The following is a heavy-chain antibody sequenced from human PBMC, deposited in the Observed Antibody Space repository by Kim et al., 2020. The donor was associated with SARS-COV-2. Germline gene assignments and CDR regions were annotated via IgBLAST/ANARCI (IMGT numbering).Heavy chain of an antibody. D-gene: IGHD6-19*01. V-gene: IGHV3-30*18. J-gene: IGHJ4*02. CDR2: IPYDGSNT. CDR1: GFTFSSYG. CDR3: AKDLLYGVAVAGLDY. Sequence: GGSLRLSCAASGFTFSSYGMHWVRQAPGKGLEWVAVIPYDGSNTYYADSVKGRFTISRDNSKNTLYLQMNSLRAEDTAVYYCAKDLLYGVAVAGLDYWGQGTLVTVSS.